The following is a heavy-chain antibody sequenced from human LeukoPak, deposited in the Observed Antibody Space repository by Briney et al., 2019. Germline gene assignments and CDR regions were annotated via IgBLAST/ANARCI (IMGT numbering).Heavy chain of an antibody. Sequence: ASVKVSCKASGYTFTSYDINWVRQATGQGLEWMGWMNPNSGNTGYAQKFQGRVTMTRNTSISTAYMELSGLRSEDTAVYYCARGREAQYYYDSSGYDYWGQGTLVTVSS. J-gene: IGHJ4*02. CDR2: MNPNSGNT. CDR3: ARGREAQYYYDSSGYDY. V-gene: IGHV1-8*01. D-gene: IGHD3-22*01. CDR1: GYTFTSYD.